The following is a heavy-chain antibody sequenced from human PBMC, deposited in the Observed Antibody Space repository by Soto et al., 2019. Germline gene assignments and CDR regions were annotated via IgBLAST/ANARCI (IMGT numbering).Heavy chain of an antibody. CDR2: INSDGSST. CDR3: ARDWQIGYLGADWFDP. CDR1: GFTFSSYW. J-gene: IGHJ5*02. D-gene: IGHD6-13*01. Sequence: EVQLVESGGGLVQPGGSLRLSCAVSGFTFSSYWMHWVRQAPGKGLVWVSRINSDGSSTSYADSVKGRFTISRDNAKNTLYLQMNSLRAEDTAVYYCARDWQIGYLGADWFDPWGQGTLVTVSS. V-gene: IGHV3-74*01.